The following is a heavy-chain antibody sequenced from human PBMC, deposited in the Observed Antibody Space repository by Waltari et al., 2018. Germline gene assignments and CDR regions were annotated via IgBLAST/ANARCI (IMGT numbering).Heavy chain of an antibody. CDR3: AKDIRHQHIAVAGTGGMDV. D-gene: IGHD6-19*01. Sequence: EVQLVESGGGLVQPGRSLRLSCAASGFTFDDYAMHWVRQAPGKGLEWVSGISWNSGSRGYADAGKGRVTSSRDNAKNSLYLQMNSLRAEDTALYYCAKDIRHQHIAVAGTGGMDVWGQGTTVTVSS. CDR1: GFTFDDYA. CDR2: ISWNSGSR. V-gene: IGHV3-9*01. J-gene: IGHJ6*02.